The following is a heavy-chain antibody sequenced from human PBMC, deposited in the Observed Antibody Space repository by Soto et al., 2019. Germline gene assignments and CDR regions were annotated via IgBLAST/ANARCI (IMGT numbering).Heavy chain of an antibody. CDR1: GFTFDDYA. CDR3: AKDAHYYDSSGLFDY. J-gene: IGHJ4*02. V-gene: IGHV3-9*01. CDR2: ISWNSGSI. Sequence: EVQLVESGGGLVQPGRSLRLSCAASGFTFDDYAMHWVRQAPGKGLEWVSGISWNSGSIGYADSVKGRFTISRDNAKNSLYLQMNGLRAEDTALYYCAKDAHYYDSSGLFDYWGQGTLVTVSS. D-gene: IGHD3-22*01.